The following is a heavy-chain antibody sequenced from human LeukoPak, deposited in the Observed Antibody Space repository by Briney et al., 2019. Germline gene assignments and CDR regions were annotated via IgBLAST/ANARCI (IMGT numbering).Heavy chain of an antibody. CDR1: GGSISSYY. J-gene: IGHJ6*02. CDR2: INHSGST. CDR3: ARGRVVPAAVYYYYYYGMDV. D-gene: IGHD2-2*01. V-gene: IGHV4-34*01. Sequence: SETLSLTCTVSGGSISSYYWSWIRQPPGRGLEWIGEINHSGSTNYNPSLKSRVTISVDTSKNQFSLKLSSVTAADTAVYYCARGRVVPAAVYYYYYYGMDVWGQGTTVTVSS.